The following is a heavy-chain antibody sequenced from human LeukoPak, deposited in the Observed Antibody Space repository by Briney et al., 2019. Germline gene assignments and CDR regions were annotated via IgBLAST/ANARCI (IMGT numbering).Heavy chain of an antibody. V-gene: IGHV1-2*02. Sequence: ASVKVSCKASGYTFTSYYMHWVRQAPGQGLEWIGWINPNSGGTNYAQKFQGRVTMTRDTSISTAYMELSRLRSDDTAVYYCARDRETYGSGSYYIDYWGQGTLVTVSS. J-gene: IGHJ4*02. CDR3: ARDRETYGSGSYYIDY. CDR2: INPNSGGT. CDR1: GYTFTSYY. D-gene: IGHD3-10*01.